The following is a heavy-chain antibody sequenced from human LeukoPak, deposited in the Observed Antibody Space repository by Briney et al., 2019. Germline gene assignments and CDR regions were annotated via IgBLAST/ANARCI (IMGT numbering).Heavy chain of an antibody. J-gene: IGHJ4*02. D-gene: IGHD4-17*01. CDR3: AKGSTGYGDYALDY. CDR1: GGSFSGYY. Sequence: SETLSLTCAVYGGSFSGYYWSWIRQPPGKGLEWIGEINHSGSTNYNPSLKSRVTISVDTSKNQFSLKLSSVTAADTAVYYCAKGSTGYGDYALDYWGQGTLVTVSS. V-gene: IGHV4-34*01. CDR2: INHSGST.